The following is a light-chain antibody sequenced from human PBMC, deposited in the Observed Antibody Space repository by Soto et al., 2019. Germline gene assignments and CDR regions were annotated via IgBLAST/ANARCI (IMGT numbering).Light chain of an antibody. CDR2: DAS. CDR1: QSVSSY. V-gene: IGKV3-11*01. CDR3: QQRSNWPLT. J-gene: IGKJ4*01. Sequence: EIVLTQSPATLSLSPGERATLSCRASQSVSSYLAWYQQNPGKAPRLLIYDASNRATGIPARFSGRWSGTDFTLSISSLEPEDLAVYYCQQRSNWPLTFGGGTKVEIK.